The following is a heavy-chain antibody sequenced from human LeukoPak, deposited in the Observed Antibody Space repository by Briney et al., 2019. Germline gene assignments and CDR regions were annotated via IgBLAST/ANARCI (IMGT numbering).Heavy chain of an antibody. Sequence: SETLSLTCAVYGGSFSGYYWSWIRQPPGKGLEWIGEINHSGSTNYNPSLKSRVTISVDTSKNQFSLKLSSATAADTAVYYCASRVGYRDYWGQGTLVTVSS. V-gene: IGHV4-34*01. CDR1: GGSFSGYY. J-gene: IGHJ4*02. CDR2: INHSGST. D-gene: IGHD3-16*02. CDR3: ASRVGYRDY.